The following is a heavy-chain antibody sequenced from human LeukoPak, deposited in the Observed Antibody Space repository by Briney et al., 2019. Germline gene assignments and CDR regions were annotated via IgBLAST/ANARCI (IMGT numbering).Heavy chain of an antibody. CDR2: IYYTGST. D-gene: IGHD6-6*01. V-gene: IGHV4-39*01. CDR3: ARSPTSSSFGMDV. CDR1: GGSISSSSYY. J-gene: IGHJ6*02. Sequence: SETLSLTCIVSGGSISSSSYYWGWIRQPPGKGLEWIGSIYYTGSTYYNPSLKSRVTISVDTSKNQFSLKLTSVTAADTAVYYCARSPTSSSFGMDVWGQGTTVTVSS.